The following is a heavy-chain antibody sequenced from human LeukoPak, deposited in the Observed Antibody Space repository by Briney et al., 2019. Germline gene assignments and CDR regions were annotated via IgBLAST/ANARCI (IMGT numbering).Heavy chain of an antibody. V-gene: IGHV2-5*02. CDR3: AHRRYTAGYNWFDP. Sequence: FGPTLAKPTQTLTLTCTFSGFSLSTSGVGVGWIRQPPGKALEWLAVIYWDDDNRYSPSLRNRLTITKDTSKNQVVLKMTNMDPVDTATYYCAHRRYTAGYNWFDPWGQGTLVTVSS. CDR1: GFSLSTSGVG. D-gene: IGHD5-18*01. J-gene: IGHJ5*02. CDR2: IYWDDDN.